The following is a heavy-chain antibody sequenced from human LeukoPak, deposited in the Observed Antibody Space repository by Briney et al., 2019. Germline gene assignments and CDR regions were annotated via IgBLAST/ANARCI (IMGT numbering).Heavy chain of an antibody. CDR2: ISSSSSYI. D-gene: IGHD5-12*01. Sequence: GGSLRLSCAASGFTFSSYSMNWVRQAPGKGLEWVPSISSSSSYIYYADSVKGRFTISRDNSKNTVYLQMNSLRADDTAVYYCARDRDSGYDDDAFDIWGQGTMVSVSS. J-gene: IGHJ3*02. V-gene: IGHV3-21*04. CDR3: ARDRDSGYDDDAFDI. CDR1: GFTFSSYS.